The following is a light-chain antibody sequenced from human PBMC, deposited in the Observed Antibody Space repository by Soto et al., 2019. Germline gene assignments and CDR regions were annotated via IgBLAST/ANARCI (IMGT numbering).Light chain of an antibody. V-gene: IGKV2-24*01. CDR1: QSLVHSDGRTY. Sequence: VLTQTPLSSPVTLGQPASISCRSSQSLVHSDGRTYLNWLHQRPGQPPRLVIYKVSNRFSGVPDRFNGSGAGTDFTLKISRVEAEDVVIYYCIHATPYQPYTFGHGTKLEIK. J-gene: IGKJ2*01. CDR2: KVS. CDR3: IHATPYQPYT.